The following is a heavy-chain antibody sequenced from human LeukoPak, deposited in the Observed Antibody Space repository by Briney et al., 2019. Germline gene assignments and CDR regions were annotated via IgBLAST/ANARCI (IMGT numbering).Heavy chain of an antibody. Sequence: SVKVSCKASGGTFSSYAISWVRQAPGQGLEWMGGIIPIFGTANYAQKFQGRVTITADESTSTAYMELRSLRSDDTAVYYCARDFAAAGTWGHWGQGTLVIVSS. CDR1: GGTFSSYA. CDR2: IIPIFGTA. V-gene: IGHV1-69*13. D-gene: IGHD6-13*01. CDR3: ARDFAAAGTWGH. J-gene: IGHJ4*02.